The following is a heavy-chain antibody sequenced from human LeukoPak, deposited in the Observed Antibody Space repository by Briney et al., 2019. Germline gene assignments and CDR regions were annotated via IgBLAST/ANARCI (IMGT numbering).Heavy chain of an antibody. J-gene: IGHJ3*01. Sequence: GGSLRLSCVVSGFTFTNYWMQWVRQVPGKGLVWVARMNSDGTSIIHADSVKGRFTISRDNAKNTLYLQMNSLRPEDTALYYCARSQSGVFDVWGQGTMVIVSS. V-gene: IGHV3-74*01. CDR2: MNSDGTSI. CDR1: GFTFTNYW. CDR3: ARSQSGVFDV. D-gene: IGHD2-15*01.